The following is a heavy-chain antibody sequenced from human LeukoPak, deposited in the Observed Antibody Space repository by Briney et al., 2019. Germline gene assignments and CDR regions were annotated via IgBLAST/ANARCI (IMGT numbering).Heavy chain of an antibody. J-gene: IGHJ4*02. D-gene: IGHD6-19*01. V-gene: IGHV4-59*12. CDR1: GGSISDFF. Sequence: SETLSLTCTVSGGSISDFFWSWIRQPPGKGLEWIGYIYFSGSTHYNPSLKSRVAMSIDTSKNQFSLQLNSVTPEDTAVYYCARDVYGEAVAGEGFDYWGQGTLVTVSS. CDR3: ARDVYGEAVAGEGFDY. CDR2: IYFSGST.